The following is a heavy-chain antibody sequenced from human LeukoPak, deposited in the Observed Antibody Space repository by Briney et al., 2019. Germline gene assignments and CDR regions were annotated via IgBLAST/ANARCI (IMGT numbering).Heavy chain of an antibody. V-gene: IGHV1-46*01. D-gene: IGHD1-26*01. J-gene: IGHJ6*02. CDR3: ARATNFYYYGMDV. CDR1: GYTFTSYY. CDR2: INPSSGAT. Sequence: GASVKVSCKTSGYTFTSYYIHWVRQAPGQGLEWMGIINPSSGATNYAQKFQGRVTMTRDTSTSTVYMELSSQTSEDTAVYYCARATNFYYYGMDVWGQGTTVTVSS.